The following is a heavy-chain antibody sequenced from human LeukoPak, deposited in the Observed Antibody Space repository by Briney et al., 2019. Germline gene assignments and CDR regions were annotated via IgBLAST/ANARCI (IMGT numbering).Heavy chain of an antibody. CDR2: ISSSSSYI. CDR1: GFTFSSYA. D-gene: IGHD3-16*02. CDR3: ASLHYDYVWGSYRYPFGFPADYSLAY. Sequence: GGSLRLSCAASGFTFSSYAMSWVRQAPGKGLEWVSSISSSSSYIYYADSVKGRFTISRDNAKNSLYLQMNSLRAEDTAVYYCASLHYDYVWGSYRYPFGFPADYSLAYWGQGTLVTVSS. J-gene: IGHJ4*02. V-gene: IGHV3-21*06.